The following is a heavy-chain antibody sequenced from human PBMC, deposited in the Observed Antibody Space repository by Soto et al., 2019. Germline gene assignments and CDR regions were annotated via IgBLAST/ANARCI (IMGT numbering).Heavy chain of an antibody. CDR2: IWYDGSNK. D-gene: IGHD5-12*01. J-gene: IGHJ4*02. V-gene: IGHV3-33*01. CDR3: ARVQIVATKTGGFDY. CDR1: GFTFSSYG. Sequence: QVQLVESGGGVVQPGRSLRLSCAASGFTFSSYGMHWVRQAPGKGLERVAVIWYDGSNKYYADSVKGRFTISRDNSKNTLYLQMNSLRAEDTGVYYCARVQIVATKTGGFDYWGQGTLVTVSS.